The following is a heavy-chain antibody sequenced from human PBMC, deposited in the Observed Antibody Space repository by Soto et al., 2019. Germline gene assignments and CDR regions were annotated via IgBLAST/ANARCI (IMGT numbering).Heavy chain of an antibody. V-gene: IGHV6-1*01. Sequence: SQTLSLTCAISGDSVSSNTASWNWIRQSPSRGLEWLGRTYFRSKWYNDYAVSVKSRIIINPDTSNNQFSLQLDSVTPEDTAVYFCAKGDNLGPKTGYAFDPWGQGIMVTV. CDR3: AKGDNLGPKTGYAFDP. D-gene: IGHD5-12*01. J-gene: IGHJ5*02. CDR1: GDSVSSNTAS. CDR2: TYFRSKWYN.